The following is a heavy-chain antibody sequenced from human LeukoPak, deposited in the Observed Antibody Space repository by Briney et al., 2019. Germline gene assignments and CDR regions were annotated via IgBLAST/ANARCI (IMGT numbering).Heavy chain of an antibody. V-gene: IGHV4-30-4*08. CDR1: GGSISSGDYY. CDR2: IYYSGST. J-gene: IGHJ4*02. Sequence: PSQTLSLTCTVSGGSISSGDYYWSWIRQPPGKGLEWIGYIYYSGSTYYNPSLKSRVTISVDTSKNQFSLKLSSVTAADTAVYYCDRESYYDFWSGPTTYFDYWGQGTLVTVSS. D-gene: IGHD3-3*01. CDR3: DRESYYDFWSGPTTYFDY.